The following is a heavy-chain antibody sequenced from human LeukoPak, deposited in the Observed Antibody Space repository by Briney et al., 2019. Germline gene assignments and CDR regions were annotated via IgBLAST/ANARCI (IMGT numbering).Heavy chain of an antibody. J-gene: IGHJ5*02. CDR3: ARHPPQDSPP. CDR1: GGSISSYY. V-gene: IGHV4-39*01. Sequence: PSETLSLTCTVSGGSISSYYWGWIRQPPGKGLEWIGSIYYSGSTYYNPSLKSRVTISVDTSKNQFSLKLSSVTAADTAVYYCARHPPQDSPPWGQGTLVTVSS. D-gene: IGHD2-15*01. CDR2: IYYSGST.